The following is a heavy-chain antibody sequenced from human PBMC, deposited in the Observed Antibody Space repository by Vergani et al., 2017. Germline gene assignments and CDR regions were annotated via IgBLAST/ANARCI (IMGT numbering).Heavy chain of an antibody. CDR1: GYTFTSYA. Sequence: QVQLVQSGAEVKKPGASVKVSCKASGYTFTSYAMHWVRQAPGQRLEWMGWISAYNGNTNYAQKLQGRVTMTTDTSTSTAYMELRSLRSDDTAVYYCARDVGEWGMVRAQVGVGYMDVWGKGTTVTVSS. CDR2: ISAYNGNT. J-gene: IGHJ6*03. V-gene: IGHV1-3*01. CDR3: ARDVGEWGMVRAQVGVGYMDV. D-gene: IGHD3-10*01.